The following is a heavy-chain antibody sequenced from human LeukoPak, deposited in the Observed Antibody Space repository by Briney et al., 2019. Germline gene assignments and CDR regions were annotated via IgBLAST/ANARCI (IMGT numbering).Heavy chain of an antibody. CDR3: ARRGCNSTGCYRY. D-gene: IGHD2-2*01. CDR1: GYSFTSYW. V-gene: IGHV5-51*01. Sequence: GESLKISCKGSGYSFTSYWIGWVRHMPGKGLEWMGVIYPGDSDTRYSPSFQGQVTISADKSISTAYVQWSSLKASDTAMYFCARRGCNSTGCYRYWGQGTLVTVSS. CDR2: IYPGDSDT. J-gene: IGHJ4*02.